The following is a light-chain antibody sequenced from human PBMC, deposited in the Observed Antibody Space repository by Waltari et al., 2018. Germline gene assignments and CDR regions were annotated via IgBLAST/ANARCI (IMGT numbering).Light chain of an antibody. V-gene: IGLV3-1*01. CDR2: YDA. J-gene: IGLJ2*01. Sequence: WYQQKPGQSPVLVIYYDAKRPSGIPDRFSGSNSGNTATLTINGTQAVDEADYYCQAWDTNTPVLFGGGTKLTVL. CDR3: QAWDTNTPVL.